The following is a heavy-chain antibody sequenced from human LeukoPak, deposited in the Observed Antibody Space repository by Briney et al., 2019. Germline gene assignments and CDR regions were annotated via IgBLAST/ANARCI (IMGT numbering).Heavy chain of an antibody. J-gene: IGHJ3*02. CDR3: ARRPVGAIASDAFDI. V-gene: IGHV4-59*08. Sequence: SETLSLTCTVSGGSISSYYWSWNRQPPGKGLEWIGYIYYSGSTNYNPSLKSRVTISVDTSKNQFSLKLSSVTAADTAVYYCARRPVGAIASDAFDIWGQGTTVTVSS. CDR1: GGSISSYY. CDR2: IYYSGST. D-gene: IGHD1-26*01.